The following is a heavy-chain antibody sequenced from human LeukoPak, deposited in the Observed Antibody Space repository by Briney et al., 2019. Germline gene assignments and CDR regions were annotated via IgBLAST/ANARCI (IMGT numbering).Heavy chain of an antibody. CDR3: ARGSTPSYYYDSSGHFDY. V-gene: IGHV1-18*01. CDR1: GYTFTSYG. CDR2: ISAYNGNT. Sequence: GASVKVSCKASGYTFTSYGISWVRQAPGQGLEWMGWISAYNGNTNYAQELQGRVTMTTDTSTSTAYMELRSLRSDDTAVYYCARGSTPSYYYDSSGHFDYWGQGTLVTVSS. D-gene: IGHD3-22*01. J-gene: IGHJ4*02.